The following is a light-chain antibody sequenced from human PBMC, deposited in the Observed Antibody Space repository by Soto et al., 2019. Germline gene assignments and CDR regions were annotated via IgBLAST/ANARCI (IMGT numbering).Light chain of an antibody. V-gene: IGKV1-39*01. CDR2: AAS. CDR1: QSISSD. J-gene: IGKJ1*01. CDR3: QQNYSTPPRT. Sequence: DIQMTQSPSSLSASVGDRVTITCRASQSISSDLNWYQQKPGKAPKLLIYAASSLQSGVPSRFSGSGSGTAFTLTSSSLEPEDFANYYCQQNYSTPPRTFGQETKVEIK.